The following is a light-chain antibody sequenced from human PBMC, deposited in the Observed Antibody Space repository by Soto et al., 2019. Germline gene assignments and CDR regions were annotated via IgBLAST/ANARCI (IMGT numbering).Light chain of an antibody. J-gene: IGKJ5*01. CDR1: QGISSY. CDR3: QQYYSYSLT. Sequence: ALRMTQSPSSFSASTGDRVTITCRASQGISSYLAWYQQKPGKAPKLLIYAASTLQSGVPSRFSGSGSGTDFTLTISCLQSEDFATYYCQQYYSYSLTFGQGTRLEIK. V-gene: IGKV1-8*01. CDR2: AAS.